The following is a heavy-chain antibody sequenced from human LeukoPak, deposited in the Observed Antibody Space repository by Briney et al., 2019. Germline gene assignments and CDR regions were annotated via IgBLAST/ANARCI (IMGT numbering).Heavy chain of an antibody. CDR3: ARRARGITKGYGMDV. V-gene: IGHV3-33*01. Sequence: EGSLRLSCAASGFTFSSYGMHWVRQAPGKGLEWVAVIWYDGSNKYYADSVKGRFTISRDNSKNTLYLQMNSLRAEDTAVYYCARRARGITKGYGMDVWGQGTTVTVSS. CDR1: GFTFSSYG. J-gene: IGHJ6*02. CDR2: IWYDGSNK. D-gene: IGHD1-14*01.